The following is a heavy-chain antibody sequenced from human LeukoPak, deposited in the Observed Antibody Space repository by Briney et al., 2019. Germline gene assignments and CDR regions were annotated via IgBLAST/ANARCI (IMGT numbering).Heavy chain of an antibody. CDR3: ARALSSGWSHAFDI. CDR1: GFTFSSSA. V-gene: IGHV3-23*01. Sequence: GGSLRLSCAASGFTFSSSAMSWVRQVPGKGLEWVSGISASGGSTYYADSVRGRFTISRDNSKNTMYLQMNSLRAEDTAVYYCARALSSGWSHAFDIWGQGTMVTVSS. J-gene: IGHJ3*02. D-gene: IGHD6-19*01. CDR2: ISASGGST.